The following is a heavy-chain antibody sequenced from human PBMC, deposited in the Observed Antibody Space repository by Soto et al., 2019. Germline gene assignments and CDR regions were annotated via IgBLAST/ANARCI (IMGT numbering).Heavy chain of an antibody. D-gene: IGHD6-19*01. Sequence: SETLSLTGAVSGGSISGYYWSWIRQPPGKGLEWIGYIYYSGSTNYNPSLKSRVTISVDTSKNQFSLKLSSVTAADTAVYYSARGVYGQWPLDWGQGTLVTVSS. CDR3: ARGVYGQWPLD. CDR1: GGSISGYY. CDR2: IYYSGST. J-gene: IGHJ4*02. V-gene: IGHV4-59*01.